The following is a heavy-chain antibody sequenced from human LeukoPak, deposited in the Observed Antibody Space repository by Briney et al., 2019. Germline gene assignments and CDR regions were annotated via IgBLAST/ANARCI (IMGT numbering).Heavy chain of an antibody. CDR1: GGSISSSNW. CDR3: ARRVSHSDILTGYRHSNYFDS. CDR2: INHSGRT. J-gene: IGHJ4*02. Sequence: SETLSLTCAVSGGSISSSNWWSWVRQPPGKGLEWIGEINHSGRTNFNPSLKSRVTISVDTSKTQFSLRLSSVTAADTAVYYCARRVSHSDILTGYRHSNYFDSWGQGTLVTVSS. V-gene: IGHV4-4*02. D-gene: IGHD3-9*01.